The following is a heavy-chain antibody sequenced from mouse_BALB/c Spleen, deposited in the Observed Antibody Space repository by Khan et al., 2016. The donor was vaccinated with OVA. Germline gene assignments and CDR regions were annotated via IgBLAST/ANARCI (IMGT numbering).Heavy chain of an antibody. CDR1: GYSITSEYA. V-gene: IGHV3-2*02. CDR2: INYSGNT. CDR3: ARKDYYDYDPFPY. J-gene: IGHJ3*01. Sequence: VQLKQSEPGLVKPSQSLSLTCTVTGYSITSEYAWNWIRQFPGNKLEWMGYINYSGNTRFNPSLKSRTSITRDTSKNQFFLQLNSVTTEDTATYYCARKDYYDYDPFPYWGQGTLVTVSA. D-gene: IGHD2-4*01.